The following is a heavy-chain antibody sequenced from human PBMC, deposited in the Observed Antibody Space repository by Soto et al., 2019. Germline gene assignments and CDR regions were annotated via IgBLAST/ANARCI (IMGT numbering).Heavy chain of an antibody. CDR2: ISSTTNYI. J-gene: IGHJ4*02. Sequence: GGSLRLSSAASGFTFTGYSMNWVRQAPGKGLEWVSSISSTTNYIYYGDSMKGRFTISRDNGKNSLYLEMHSLRAEDTAVYYCARESEDLTSNFDYWGQGTLVTV. CDR1: GFTFTGYS. V-gene: IGHV3-21*06. CDR3: ARESEDLTSNFDY.